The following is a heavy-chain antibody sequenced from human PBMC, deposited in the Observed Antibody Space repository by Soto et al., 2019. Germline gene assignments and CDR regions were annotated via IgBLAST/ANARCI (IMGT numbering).Heavy chain of an antibody. CDR2: IYNGGGT. CDR3: ASTRGSSYDY. Sequence: EVQLVETGGGLIQPGGSLRLSCAASGFTVSGNYMSWVRQAPGKGLEWVSVIYNGGGTYYADSVKGRCTISRDNSKNTLYLQMNSLRAEDTAVYYGASTRGSSYDYWGQGTLVTVSS. CDR1: GFTVSGNY. J-gene: IGHJ4*02. D-gene: IGHD6-6*01. V-gene: IGHV3-53*02.